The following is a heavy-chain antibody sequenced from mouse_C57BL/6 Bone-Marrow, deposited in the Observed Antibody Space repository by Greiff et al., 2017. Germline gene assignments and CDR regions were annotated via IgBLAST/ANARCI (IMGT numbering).Heavy chain of an antibody. CDR2: INPYNGGT. V-gene: IGHV1-19*01. D-gene: IGHD1-1*01. CDR1: GYTFTDYY. J-gene: IGHJ4*01. CDR3: ARAGLYGSSYDYAMDY. Sequence: LVKPGASVKMSCTASGYTFTDYYMNWVKQSHGKSLEWIGVINPYNGGTSYNQKVKGKATLTVDKSSSTAYMELNSLTSEDSAVYYCARAGLYGSSYDYAMDYWGQGTSVTVSS.